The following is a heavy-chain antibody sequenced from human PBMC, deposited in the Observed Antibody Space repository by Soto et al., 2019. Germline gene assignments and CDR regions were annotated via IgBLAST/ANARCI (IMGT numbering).Heavy chain of an antibody. CDR3: ARSPYTTGYHYGMDI. CDR1: GFSFGLYG. D-gene: IGHD3-9*01. CDR2: IWYDGTKK. J-gene: IGHJ6*02. V-gene: IGHV3-33*01. Sequence: PGGSLRLSCAASGFSFGLYGMHWVRQAPGKGLEWVAVIWYDGTKKYYTDSVKGRFTISRDNSKNTLFLQMNSLGAEDTAVYYCARSPYTTGYHYGMDIWGQGTAVTVSS.